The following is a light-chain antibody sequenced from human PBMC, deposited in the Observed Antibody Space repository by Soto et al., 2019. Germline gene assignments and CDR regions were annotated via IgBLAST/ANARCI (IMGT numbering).Light chain of an antibody. V-gene: IGLV2-14*01. CDR2: EVS. J-gene: IGLJ1*01. Sequence: QSVLTQPASVSGSPGQSITISCTGTSTDVGGYNYVSWYQHHPGKGPKLIIYEVSNRPSGVSDRFSGSKSGNKASLIISKLEAEAVSDYYCGSYTSTHTPLVFGT. CDR3: GSYTSTHTPLV. CDR1: STDVGGYNY.